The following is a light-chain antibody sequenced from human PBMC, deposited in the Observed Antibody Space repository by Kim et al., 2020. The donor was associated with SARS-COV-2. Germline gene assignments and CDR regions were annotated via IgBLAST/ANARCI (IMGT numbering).Light chain of an antibody. Sequence: DIQMTQSPSSLAASVGDRVTIACRASQSIGTYLNWYQQKPGKPPKLLIYAASTLQSGIPSRFSGSGSGTDFTLTISSLQPEDFATYYCQHSHTTPLLTFGGGTKVDIK. CDR1: QSIGTY. V-gene: IGKV1-39*01. CDR2: AAS. J-gene: IGKJ4*01. CDR3: QHSHTTPLLT.